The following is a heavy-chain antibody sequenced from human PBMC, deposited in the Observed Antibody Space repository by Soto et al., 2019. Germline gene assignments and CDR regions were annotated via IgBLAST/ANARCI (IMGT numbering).Heavy chain of an antibody. CDR2: ISTSGFTT. D-gene: IGHD2-15*01. Sequence: DVQLLESGAGLVQPGGSLRLSCAASGFTFSNYTMAWVRQAPGRGLEWVSIISTSGFTTFYADSVKGRFTISRDNSKDTVFLRMNSLRAEDTAVYYCAKGSGYCLAGTCYRYFDYWGQGNLVTVSS. CDR1: GFTFSNYT. V-gene: IGHV3-23*01. CDR3: AKGSGYCLAGTCYRYFDY. J-gene: IGHJ4*02.